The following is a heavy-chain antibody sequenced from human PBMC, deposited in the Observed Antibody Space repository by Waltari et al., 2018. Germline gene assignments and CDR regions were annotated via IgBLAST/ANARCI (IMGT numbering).Heavy chain of an antibody. CDR3: ARDQRSRIAVADFDY. J-gene: IGHJ4*02. CDR1: GFTFSSHW. CDR2: IKQDGSEK. V-gene: IGHV3-7*01. D-gene: IGHD6-19*01. Sequence: EVQLVESGGGLVQPGGSLRLSCAASGFTFSSHWMSWVRQAPGKGLEWVANIKQDGSEKYYVDSVKGRFTISRDNAKNSLYLQMNSLRAEDTAVYYCARDQRSRIAVADFDYWGQGTLVTVSS.